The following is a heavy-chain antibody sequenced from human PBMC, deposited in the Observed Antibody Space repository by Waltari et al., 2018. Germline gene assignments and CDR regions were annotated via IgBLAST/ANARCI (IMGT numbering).Heavy chain of an antibody. Sequence: QVTLKESGPVLVKPTETLTLTCTVSGFSLSNARMGVSWIRQSPGKALEWLAHIFSNAEKSYSTSLKSRLTISKDTSKSQVVLTMTNMDPVDTATYYCARIHGFTHWNEIWFDPWGQGTLVTVSS. CDR1: GFSLSNARMG. J-gene: IGHJ5*02. CDR2: IFSNAEK. V-gene: IGHV2-26*01. CDR3: ARIHGFTHWNEIWFDP. D-gene: IGHD1-1*01.